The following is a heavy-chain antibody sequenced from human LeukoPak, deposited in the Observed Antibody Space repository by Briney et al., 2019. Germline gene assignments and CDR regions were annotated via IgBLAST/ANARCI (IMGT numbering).Heavy chain of an antibody. V-gene: IGHV1-8*01. J-gene: IGHJ6*02. CDR1: GYTFTSYD. CDR2: MNPNSGNT. CDR3: ARGRTVGYDFWSGYPAYYYYYGMDV. D-gene: IGHD3-3*01. Sequence: ASVKVSCKASGYTFTSYDINWVRQATGQGLEWMGWMNPNSGNTGYAQKFQGRVTMTRNTSISTAYMELSRLRSEDTAVYYCARGRTVGYDFWSGYPAYYYYYGMDVWGQGTTVTVSS.